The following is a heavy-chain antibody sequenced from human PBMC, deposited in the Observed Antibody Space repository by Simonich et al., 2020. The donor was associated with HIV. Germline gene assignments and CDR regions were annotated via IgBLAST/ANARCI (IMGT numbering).Heavy chain of an antibody. CDR1: GGSFSVYY. Sequence: QVQLQQLGAGLLKPSETLSLTCAVYGGSFSVYYWSWIRQPPGKGLEWIGEINHSGSTNYNPSLKSRVTISVDTSKNQFSLKLSSVTAADTAVYYCARGFYQRLYYFDYWGQGTLVTVSS. D-gene: IGHD2-2*01. CDR3: ARGFYQRLYYFDY. J-gene: IGHJ4*02. V-gene: IGHV4-34*01. CDR2: INHSGST.